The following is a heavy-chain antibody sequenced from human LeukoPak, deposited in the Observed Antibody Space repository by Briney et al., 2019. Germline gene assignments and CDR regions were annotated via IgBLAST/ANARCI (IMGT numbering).Heavy chain of an antibody. CDR1: GFTFDDYA. J-gene: IGHJ4*02. D-gene: IGHD3-22*01. CDR3: TKAYYYDSSGYGGVDY. V-gene: IGHV3-9*01. Sequence: GGSLRLSCAASGFTFDDYAMHWVRQALGKGLEWVSGISWNSGSIGYADSAKGRFTISRDNAKNSLYLQMNSLRAEDTALYYCTKAYYYDSSGYGGVDYWGQGTLVTVSS. CDR2: ISWNSGSI.